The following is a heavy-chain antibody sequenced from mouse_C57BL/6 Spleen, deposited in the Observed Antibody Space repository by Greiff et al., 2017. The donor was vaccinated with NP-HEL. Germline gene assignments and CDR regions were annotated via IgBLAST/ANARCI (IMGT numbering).Heavy chain of an antibody. CDR1: GYTFTSYW. CDR3: ARYRLDWDFDG. Sequence: QVHVKQPGAELVRPGTSVKLSCKASGYTFTSYWMHWVKQRPGQGLEWIGVIDPSDSYTNYNQKFKGKATLTVDTSSSTAYMQLSSLTSEDSAVYYCARYRLDWDFDGWGTGTTVTVSS. D-gene: IGHD2-12*01. J-gene: IGHJ1*03. CDR2: IDPSDSYT. V-gene: IGHV1-59*01.